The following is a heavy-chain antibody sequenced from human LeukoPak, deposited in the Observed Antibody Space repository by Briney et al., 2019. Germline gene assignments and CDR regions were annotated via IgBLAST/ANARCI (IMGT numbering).Heavy chain of an antibody. Sequence: ASVKVSCKASGYTFTGYYMHWVRQAPGQGLEWMGWINPNSGGTNYAQKFQGRVTMTRDTSISTAYMELSRLRSDDTAVHYCARDRYSGYPYYYYYMDVWGKGTTVTISS. CDR2: INPNSGGT. CDR3: ARDRYSGYPYYYYYMDV. J-gene: IGHJ6*03. D-gene: IGHD5-12*01. V-gene: IGHV1-2*02. CDR1: GYTFTGYY.